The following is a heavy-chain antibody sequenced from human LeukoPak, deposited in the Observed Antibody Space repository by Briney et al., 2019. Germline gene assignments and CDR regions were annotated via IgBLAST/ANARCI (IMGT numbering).Heavy chain of an antibody. J-gene: IGHJ4*02. Sequence: GGSLRLSCAASGFTFSSYGMSWVRQAPGKGLEWVSAISGSGGSTYYADSVKGRFTISRDNSKNTLYLQMNSLRAEDTAVYYCAKDLPPYYYGSGSYQEWYFDYWGQGTLVTVSS. CDR2: ISGSGGST. CDR1: GFTFSSYG. D-gene: IGHD3-10*01. CDR3: AKDLPPYYYGSGSYQEWYFDY. V-gene: IGHV3-23*01.